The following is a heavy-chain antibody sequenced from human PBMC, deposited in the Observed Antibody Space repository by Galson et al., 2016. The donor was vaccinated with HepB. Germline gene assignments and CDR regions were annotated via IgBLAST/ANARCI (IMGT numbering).Heavy chain of an antibody. J-gene: IGHJ5*02. V-gene: IGHV3-33*03. Sequence: SLRLSCAASGFPFSTYGMHWARQAPGKGLEWVAVIWYDGSNKNYADSVKGRFAVSRDNSKNTLYLEMNGLRAEDTAVYYCATSWSDCSGGSCYSGWFDPWGQGALVTVSS. CDR2: IWYDGSNK. CDR1: GFPFSTYG. CDR3: ATSWSDCSGGSCYSGWFDP. D-gene: IGHD2-15*01.